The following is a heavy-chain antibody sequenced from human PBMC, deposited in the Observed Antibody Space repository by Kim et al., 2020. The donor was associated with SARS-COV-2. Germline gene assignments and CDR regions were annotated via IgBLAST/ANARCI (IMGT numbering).Heavy chain of an antibody. Sequence: GESLKISCKGSGYSFTSYWIGWVRQMPGKVLEWMGIIYPGDSDTRYSPSFQGQVTISADKSISTAYLQWSSLKASDTAMYYCAIHDGGGSYLRSGSLLDVLCQGTTVTDSS. D-gene: IGHD1-26*01. CDR2: IYPGDSDT. CDR3: AIHDGGGSYLRSGSLLDV. J-gene: IGHJ6*02. CDR1: GYSFTSYW. V-gene: IGHV5-51*01.